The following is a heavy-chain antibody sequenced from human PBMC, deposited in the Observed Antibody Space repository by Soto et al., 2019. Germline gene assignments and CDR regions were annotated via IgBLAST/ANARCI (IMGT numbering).Heavy chain of an antibody. Sequence: SVKVSCKASGYTFTSYAMHWVRQAPGQRLEWMGGIIPIFGTANYAQKFQGRVTITADESTSTAYMELSSLRSEDTAVYYCARDRVTGTTAYYGMDVWGQGTTVTSP. D-gene: IGHD1-7*01. J-gene: IGHJ6*02. CDR2: IIPIFGTA. CDR3: ARDRVTGTTAYYGMDV. V-gene: IGHV1-69*13. CDR1: GYTFTSYA.